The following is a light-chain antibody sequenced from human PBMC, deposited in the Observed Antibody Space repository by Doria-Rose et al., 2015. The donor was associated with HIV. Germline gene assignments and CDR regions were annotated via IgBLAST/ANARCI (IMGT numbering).Light chain of an antibody. J-gene: IGLJ2*01. V-gene: IGLV2-14*03. CDR3: SSYTSGTSFV. Sequence: QSVLTQPASVSGSPGQSITISCTGTSSDVGYYKYVSWYQQYPGQAPKLIISDVTKRPSGVSDRFSGSKSGNTASLTISGLQAEDEAEYFCSSYTSGTSFVFGGGTKLTV. CDR1: SSDVGYYKY. CDR2: DVT.